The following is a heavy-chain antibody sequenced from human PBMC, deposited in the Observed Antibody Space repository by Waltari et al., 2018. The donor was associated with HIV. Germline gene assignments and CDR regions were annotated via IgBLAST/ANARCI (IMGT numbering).Heavy chain of an antibody. CDR3: ARGMGYGGSSEAFDY. CDR2: ISYDGSNQ. Sequence: QVQLVESGGGVVQPGTSLRLSCAASGFTFSNFGIHWVRQAPGKGLELVAVISYDGSNQHHADPVKGRFTISRDNSKNTLYLQMNSLRVEDTAVYYCARGMGYGGSSEAFDYWGQGTLVTVSS. CDR1: GFTFSNFG. D-gene: IGHD2-15*01. J-gene: IGHJ4*02. V-gene: IGHV3-30*03.